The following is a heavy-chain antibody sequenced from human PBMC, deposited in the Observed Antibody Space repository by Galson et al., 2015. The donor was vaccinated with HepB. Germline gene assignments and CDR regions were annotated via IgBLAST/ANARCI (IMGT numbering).Heavy chain of an antibody. CDR2: INPSGGST. V-gene: IGHV1-46*01. D-gene: IGHD2-15*01. J-gene: IGHJ6*02. CDR3: ARTLVPWRRVGVVVAADYYYGMDV. CDR1: GYTFTSYY. Sequence: SVKVSCKASGYTFTSYYMHWVRQAPGQGLEWMGIINPSGGSTSYAQKFQGRVTMTRDTSTSTVYMELSSLRSEDTAVYYCARTLVPWRRVGVVVAADYYYGMDVWGQGTTVTVSS.